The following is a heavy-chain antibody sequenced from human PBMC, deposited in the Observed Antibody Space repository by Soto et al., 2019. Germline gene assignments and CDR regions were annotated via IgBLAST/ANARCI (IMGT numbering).Heavy chain of an antibody. V-gene: IGHV4-30-2*01. CDR2: IYYSGST. J-gene: IGHJ4*02. CDR3: VRVDDY. Sequence: SETLSLTCAVSGGSISSGGYSWSWIRQPPGKGLEWIGDIYYSGSTNYNPSLKSRVTISVDRSKNQFSLKLSSVTAADTAIYYCVRVDDYWGQGTLVTVSS. CDR1: GGSISSGGYS.